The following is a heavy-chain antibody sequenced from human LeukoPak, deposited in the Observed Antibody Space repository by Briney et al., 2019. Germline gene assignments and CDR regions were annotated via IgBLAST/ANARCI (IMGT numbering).Heavy chain of an antibody. J-gene: IGHJ4*02. D-gene: IGHD2-2*01. CDR3: ARPGYCSSTSCYDVFFDY. CDR1: GYSFTNYW. CDR2: IYPGDSDT. V-gene: IGHV5-51*01. Sequence: GESLKISCKVSGYSFTNYWIGWVRQMPGKGLEWMGIIYPGDSDTRYSPSFQGQVTISADKAISTAYLQWSSLKASDTAMYYCARPGYCSSTSCYDVFFDYWGQGTLVTVSS.